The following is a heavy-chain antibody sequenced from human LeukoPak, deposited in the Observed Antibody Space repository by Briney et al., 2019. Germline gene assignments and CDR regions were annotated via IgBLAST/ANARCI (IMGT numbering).Heavy chain of an antibody. Sequence: PGGSLRLSCAASGFTFSNAWMSWVRQAPGKGLEWVGRIKSKTDGGTTDYAAPVKGRFTISRDDSKNTLYLQMNTLQTEDTAVYYCTTDWTPPIPVIIPRGYFDCWGQGTLVTVSS. CDR2: IKSKTDGGTT. CDR1: GFTFSNAW. J-gene: IGHJ4*02. CDR3: TTDWTPPIPVIIPRGYFDC. D-gene: IGHD3-10*01. V-gene: IGHV3-15*01.